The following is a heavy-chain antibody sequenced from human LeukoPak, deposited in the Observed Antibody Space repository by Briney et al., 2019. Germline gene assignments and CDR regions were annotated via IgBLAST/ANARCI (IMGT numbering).Heavy chain of an antibody. CDR2: IYYSGST. V-gene: IGHV4-30-4*01. J-gene: IGHJ5*02. CDR1: GGSISSGDYY. D-gene: IGHD1-26*01. CDR3: ARDGILNWFDP. Sequence: SETLSLTCTVSGGSISSGDYYWSWIRRPPGKGLEWIGYIYYSGSTYYNPSLKSRVTISVDTSKNQFSPKLSSVTAADTAVYYCARDGILNWFDPWGQGTLVTVSS.